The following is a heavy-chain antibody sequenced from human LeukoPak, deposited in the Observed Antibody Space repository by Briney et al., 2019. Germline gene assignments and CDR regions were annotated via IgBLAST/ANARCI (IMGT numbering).Heavy chain of an antibody. CDR2: IKQDGSDK. CDR1: GFTFSSYE. D-gene: IGHD3-16*01. Sequence: GGSLRLSCAASGFTFSSYEMNWVRQAPGKGLEWVANIKQDGSDKYYLDSVKGRFTISRDNAKNSLYLQMNSLRAEDTALYYCAKKERGYFDYWGQGTLVTVSS. V-gene: IGHV3-7*03. CDR3: AKKERGYFDY. J-gene: IGHJ4*02.